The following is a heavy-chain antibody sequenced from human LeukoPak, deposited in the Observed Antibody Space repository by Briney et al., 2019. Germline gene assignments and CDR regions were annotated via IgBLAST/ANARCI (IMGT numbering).Heavy chain of an antibody. D-gene: IGHD3-10*01. CDR1: GGSTNSYF. V-gene: IGHV4-4*07. CDR2: IYTGGST. CDR3: ARRRASGFGELLDY. J-gene: IGHJ4*02. Sequence: NPSETLSLTCTVSGGSTNSYFWTWIRQPAGKGLEWIGRIYTGGSTNYNPSLKSRVTISGDTSENQFSLKLYSVTAADTAVYYCARRRASGFGELLDYWGQGILVTVSS.